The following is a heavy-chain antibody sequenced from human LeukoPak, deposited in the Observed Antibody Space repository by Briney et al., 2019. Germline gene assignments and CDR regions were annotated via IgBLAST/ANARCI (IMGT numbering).Heavy chain of an antibody. J-gene: IGHJ3*02. CDR3: ATQPLTMIVFDI. CDR2: IYYSGST. CDR1: GGSISSSSYY. V-gene: IGHV4-61*01. Sequence: PSETLSLTCTVSGGSISSSSYYWSWIRQPPGKGLEWIGYIYYSGSTNYNPSLKSRVTISVDTSKNQFSLKLSSVTAADTAVYYCATQPLTMIVFDIWGQGTMVTVSS. D-gene: IGHD3-22*01.